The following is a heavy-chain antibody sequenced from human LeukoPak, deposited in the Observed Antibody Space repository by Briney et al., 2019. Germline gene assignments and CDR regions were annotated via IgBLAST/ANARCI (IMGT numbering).Heavy chain of an antibody. CDR2: ISAGNGNT. Sequence: ASVKVSCKASGYTFTSYAMHWVRQAPGQRLEWMGWISAGNGNTKYSQKFQGRVTITRDTSASTAYMELSSLRSEDTAVYYCARSSGYSYGYDYWGQGTLVTVSS. J-gene: IGHJ4*02. CDR3: ARSSGYSYGYDY. CDR1: GYTFTSYA. D-gene: IGHD5-18*01. V-gene: IGHV1-3*01.